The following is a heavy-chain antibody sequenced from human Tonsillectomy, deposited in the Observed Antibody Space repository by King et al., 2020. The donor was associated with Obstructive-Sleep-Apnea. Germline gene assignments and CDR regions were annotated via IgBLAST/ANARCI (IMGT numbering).Heavy chain of an antibody. V-gene: IGHV3-33*01. D-gene: IGHD4-11*01. CDR1: GFTFSSYG. Sequence: QLVQSGGGVVQPGRSLRLSCSASGFTFSSYGMHWVRQAPGKGLEWVAVIWYDGSNKYYADSVKGRFTISRDNSKNTLYLQMNSLRAEDTAVYYCARHERLFDYWGQGTLVTVSS. CDR2: IWYDGSNK. J-gene: IGHJ4*02. CDR3: ARHERLFDY.